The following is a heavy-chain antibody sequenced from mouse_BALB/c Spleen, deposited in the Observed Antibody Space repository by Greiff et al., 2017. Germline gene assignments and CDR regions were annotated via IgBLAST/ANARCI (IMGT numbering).Heavy chain of an antibody. CDR3: ARSGGNYGFDY. Sequence: VQLQQSGPELVKPGASVKISCKASGYAFSSSWMNWVKQRPGQGLEWIGRIYPGDGDTNYNGKFKGKATLTADKSSSTAYMQLSSLTSVDSAVYFCARSGGNYGFDYWGQGTTLTVSS. V-gene: IGHV1-82*01. CDR2: IYPGDGDT. D-gene: IGHD2-1*01. CDR1: GYAFSSSW. J-gene: IGHJ2*01.